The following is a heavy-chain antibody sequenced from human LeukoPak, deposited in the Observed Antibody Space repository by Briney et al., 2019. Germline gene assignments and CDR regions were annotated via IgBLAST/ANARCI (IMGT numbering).Heavy chain of an antibody. J-gene: IGHJ4*02. V-gene: IGHV3-7*01. D-gene: IGHD1-20*01. CDR2: IKEDGSDK. Sequence: GGSLRLSCAASGFTFSSYWMNWVCQAPGKGLEWVANIKEDGSDKYYVDSVKGRFSISKDNAKNSLYLQMNSLRVEDTAVYYCVPLNWNPPGDFDRWGQGTLVTVSS. CDR1: GFTFSSYW. CDR3: VPLNWNPPGDFDR.